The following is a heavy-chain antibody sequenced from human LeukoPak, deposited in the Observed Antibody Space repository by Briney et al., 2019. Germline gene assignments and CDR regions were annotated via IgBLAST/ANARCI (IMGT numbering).Heavy chain of an antibody. Sequence: GGCLRLSCAASGFTFSNYWMSWVRQAPGKGLEWVASIRPDGDGDHFMDSVKGRFTISRDNAERSLFLQMNSLRADDTAVYYCARIMGGVTTYDSWGQGTLVTVSS. V-gene: IGHV3-7*01. CDR2: IRPDGDGD. J-gene: IGHJ4*02. CDR1: GFTFSNYW. D-gene: IGHD4-11*01. CDR3: ARIMGGVTTYDS.